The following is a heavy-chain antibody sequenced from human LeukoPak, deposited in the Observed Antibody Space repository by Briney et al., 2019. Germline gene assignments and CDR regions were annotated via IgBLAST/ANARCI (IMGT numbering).Heavy chain of an antibody. CDR2: ISGSGGST. D-gene: IGHD2-2*01. V-gene: IGHV3-23*01. CDR3: ARGRVPAAILNWFDP. Sequence: GGSLRLSCAASGFTFSSYAMSWVRQAPGKGLEWVSAISGSGGSTYYADSVKGRFTISRDNSKNTLYLQMNSLRAEDTAVYYCARGRVPAAILNWFDPWGQGTLVTVSS. CDR1: GFTFSSYA. J-gene: IGHJ5*02.